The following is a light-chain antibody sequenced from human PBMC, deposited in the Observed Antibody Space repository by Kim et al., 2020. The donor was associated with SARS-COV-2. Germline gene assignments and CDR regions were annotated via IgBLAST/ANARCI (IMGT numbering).Light chain of an antibody. V-gene: IGKV1-27*01. CDR2: AAS. CDR1: QGISHD. J-gene: IGKJ1*01. Sequence: ASVGDRVTITCRASQGISHDLAWYQQKPGKVPKLLIFAASALHSGVPSRFSGSGSGTDFTLTISSLQPEDVATYYCQKYNCAPWTFGQGTKVEIK. CDR3: QKYNCAPWT.